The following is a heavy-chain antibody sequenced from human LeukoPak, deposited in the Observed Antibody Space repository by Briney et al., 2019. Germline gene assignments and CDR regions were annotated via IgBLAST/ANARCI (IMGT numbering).Heavy chain of an antibody. V-gene: IGHV3-30*04. CDR3: ARDRDWAFDI. CDR2: ISYDGSNK. J-gene: IGHJ3*02. D-gene: IGHD2-21*02. Sequence: GGSLRLSCSASGFTFSNYAMHWVRQAPGKGLEWVAVISYDGSNKYYADSVKGRFTISRDNSKDTLYLQMDSLRHEDTAVYYCARDRDWAFDIWGQGTMVTVSS. CDR1: GFTFSNYA.